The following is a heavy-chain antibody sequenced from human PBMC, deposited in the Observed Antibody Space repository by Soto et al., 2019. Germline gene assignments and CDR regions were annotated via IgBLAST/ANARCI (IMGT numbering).Heavy chain of an antibody. V-gene: IGHV3-30-3*01. J-gene: IGHJ6*02. CDR1: GFTFSSYA. CDR3: XXXXXXXXXXXXXXXXXDV. Sequence: QVQLVESGGGVVQPGRSLRLSCAASGFTFSSYAMHWVRQAPGKGLEWVAVISYDGSNKYYADSVKGRFTISRDNXXXXXXXXXXXXXXXXXXXXXXXXXXXXXXXXXXXXXXXDVWGQGTTVTVSS. CDR2: ISYDGSNK.